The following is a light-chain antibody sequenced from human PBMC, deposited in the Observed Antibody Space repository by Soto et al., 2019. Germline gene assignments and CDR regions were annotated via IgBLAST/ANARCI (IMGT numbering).Light chain of an antibody. CDR1: QSVLYSSDNKNY. J-gene: IGKJ1*01. CDR2: WAS. Sequence: DIVMTQSPDCLAVSLGERATINCKSSQSVLYSSDNKNYLAWYQQKPGQPPKLLIYWASARESGVPDRFSGSGSGTDFTLTISSLQAEDVAVYYCQQYYSTPPTFGQGTKGDIK. CDR3: QQYYSTPPT. V-gene: IGKV4-1*01.